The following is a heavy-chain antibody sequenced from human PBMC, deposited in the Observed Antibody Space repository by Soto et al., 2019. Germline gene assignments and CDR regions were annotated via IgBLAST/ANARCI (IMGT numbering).Heavy chain of an antibody. CDR1: GFTLSSYA. V-gene: IGHV3-23*01. CDR3: ARGDRGGSGSPASYYYSGWDV. D-gene: IGHD3-10*01. CDR2: ISAGGDMT. Sequence: DVQLLESGGHLVQPGGSLRLSGSASGFTLSSYAMSWVRQAPGKGLEWVSSISAGGDMTYNSDSVKGRFTISRDNSNNALFLQMHNLRIEDTALYYCARGDRGGSGSPASYYYSGWDVWGQGATVTVS. J-gene: IGHJ6*02.